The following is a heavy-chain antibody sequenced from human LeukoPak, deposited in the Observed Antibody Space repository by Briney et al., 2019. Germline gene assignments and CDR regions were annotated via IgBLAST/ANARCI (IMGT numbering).Heavy chain of an antibody. V-gene: IGHV4-34*01. CDR1: GGSFSGYY. J-gene: IGHJ5*02. Sequence: SETLSLTCAVYGGSFSGYYWSWIRQPPGKGLEWVGEINHSGSTKYNPSLKNRLTISVDTSNNQFTLKLGSVTAAYAAVYYCEGGGYYYSSGNYWFDPWGQGTLVTVSS. CDR2: INHSGST. CDR3: EGGGYYYSSGNYWFDP. D-gene: IGHD3-10*01.